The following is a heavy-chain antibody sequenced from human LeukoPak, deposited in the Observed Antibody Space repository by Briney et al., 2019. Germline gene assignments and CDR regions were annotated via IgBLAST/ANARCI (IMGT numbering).Heavy chain of an antibody. CDR2: ISGSGGST. J-gene: IGHJ4*02. CDR3: AKSRGSGLFDY. V-gene: IGHV3-23*01. CDR1: GFTFSSYA. D-gene: IGHD3-10*01. Sequence: PGGSLRLSCAASGFTFSSYAMSWVRQAPGKGLQWVSGISGSGGSTYYADSAKGRFTISRDNSKNTLYVQMNSLRAEDTAVYYCAKSRGSGLFDYWGQGTLVTVAS.